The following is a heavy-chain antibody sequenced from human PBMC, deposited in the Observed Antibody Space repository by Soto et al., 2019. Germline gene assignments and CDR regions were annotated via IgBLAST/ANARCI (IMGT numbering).Heavy chain of an antibody. D-gene: IGHD2-15*01. CDR1: GFIFSEST. V-gene: IGHV3-64D*06. CDR2: VSTSGRST. Sequence: GGSLRLSCSASGFIFSESTIYWVRQVPGKGLEAISAVSTSGRSTYYADSVKDRFTISRDNSKNTLFLQMGSLRPEDTAIYYCVKQAHGLDGVAFDYWGQGTQVTV. J-gene: IGHJ4*02. CDR3: VKQAHGLDGVAFDY.